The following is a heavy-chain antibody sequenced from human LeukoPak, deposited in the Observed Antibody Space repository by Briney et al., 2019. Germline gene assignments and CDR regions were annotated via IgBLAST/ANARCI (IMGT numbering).Heavy chain of an antibody. CDR1: GFTFSSYG. Sequence: GGSLRLSCAASGFTFSSYGMHWVRQAPGKGLEWVAVIWYDGSNEYYADSVKGRFTISRDNSKNTVYLQMNSLRAEDTAVYYCARVSPEIVVVTGTGAPDYWGQGTLVTVSS. V-gene: IGHV3-33*01. D-gene: IGHD2-21*02. J-gene: IGHJ4*02. CDR3: ARVSPEIVVVTGTGAPDY. CDR2: IWYDGSNE.